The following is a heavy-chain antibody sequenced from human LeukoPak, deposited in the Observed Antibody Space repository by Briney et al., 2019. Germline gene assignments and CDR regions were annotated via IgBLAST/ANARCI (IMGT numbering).Heavy chain of an antibody. CDR1: GGSISSSSYY. Sequence: SETLSLTCTVSGGSISSSSYYWGWIRQPPGKGLEWIGSIYYSGSIYYNPSLKSRVTISVDTSKNQFSLKLSSVTAADTAVYYCAREPGSYYYYYYMDVWGKGTTVTVSS. V-gene: IGHV4-39*07. CDR3: AREPGSYYYYYYMDV. J-gene: IGHJ6*03. CDR2: IYYSGSI.